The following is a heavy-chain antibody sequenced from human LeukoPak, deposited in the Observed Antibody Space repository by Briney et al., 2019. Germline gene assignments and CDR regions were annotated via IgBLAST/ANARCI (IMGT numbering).Heavy chain of an antibody. V-gene: IGHV3-33*01. CDR2: IWFDGSYK. CDR3: ARGTDSYYVDY. D-gene: IGHD1-1*01. Sequence: GRSLRLSCAASGFTFSSFGMHWVRQAPGEGLEWVASIWFDGSYKYYADSVKGRFTISRDNSQNTLYLQMNSLRAGDTAVYYCARGTDSYYVDYWGQGTLVTVSS. J-gene: IGHJ4*02. CDR1: GFTFSSFG.